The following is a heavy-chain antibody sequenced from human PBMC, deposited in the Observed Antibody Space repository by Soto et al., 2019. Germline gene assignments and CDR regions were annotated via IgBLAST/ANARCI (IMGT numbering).Heavy chain of an antibody. CDR3: VIGGYSSIKPYNWFDP. CDR1: GGTFSSYA. J-gene: IGHJ5*02. Sequence: GASVKVSCKASGGTFSSYAISWVRQAPGQGLEWMGGIIPIFGTANYAQKFQGRVTITADKSTSTAYMELSSLRSEDTAVYYCVIGGYSSIKPYNWFDPWGQGTLVTVSS. D-gene: IGHD6-13*01. V-gene: IGHV1-69*06. CDR2: IIPIFGTA.